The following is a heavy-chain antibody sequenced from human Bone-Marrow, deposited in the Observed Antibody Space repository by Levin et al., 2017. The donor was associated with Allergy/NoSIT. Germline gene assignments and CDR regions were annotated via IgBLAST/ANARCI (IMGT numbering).Heavy chain of an antibody. D-gene: IGHD3-22*01. CDR1: GGSISSYY. CDR3: ARAFYYDRSGYFEY. V-gene: IGHV4-59*01. Sequence: SETLSLTCTVSGGSISSYYWSWIRQPPGKGLEWIGYIHYSGTTDYNPSLKSRVTISVDTSKDLFSLKLNSVTAADTAVYYCARAFYYDRSGYFEYWGQGALVSVSS. CDR2: IHYSGTT. J-gene: IGHJ4*02.